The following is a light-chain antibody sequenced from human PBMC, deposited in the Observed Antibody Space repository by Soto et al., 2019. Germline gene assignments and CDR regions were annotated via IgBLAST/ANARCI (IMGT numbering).Light chain of an antibody. CDR3: TSYTSSSTNYV. V-gene: IGLV2-14*01. Sequence: ALTQPASVSGSPGQSITISCTGTSSDIGGYNYVSWYQQHPGKAPKLMIYEVSNRPSGVSNRFSGSKSGNTASLTISGLQAEDEADYYCTSYTSSSTNYVFGTGTKVTVL. CDR1: SSDIGGYNY. CDR2: EVS. J-gene: IGLJ1*01.